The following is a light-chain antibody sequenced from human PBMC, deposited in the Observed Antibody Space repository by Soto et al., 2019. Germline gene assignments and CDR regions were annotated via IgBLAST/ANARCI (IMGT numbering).Light chain of an antibody. CDR1: QSVTYSF. Sequence: EIVLTQSPGTLSLSPGERATLSCRASQSVTYSFLAWYQQKPGQAHRLLIYGASSRATGIPDRFSGSGSGTDFTITISRLEPEDFAVYYCQQYGGSPLTFGGGTKVAIK. CDR2: GAS. CDR3: QQYGGSPLT. V-gene: IGKV3-20*01. J-gene: IGKJ4*01.